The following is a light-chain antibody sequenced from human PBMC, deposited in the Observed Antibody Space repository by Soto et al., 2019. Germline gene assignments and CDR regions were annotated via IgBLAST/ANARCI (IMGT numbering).Light chain of an antibody. CDR3: QQYNAN. Sequence: DIQMTQSPSTLSASIGDRVTITCRASQSISTWLVWYQQRPGQAPQLLIYDVSTLAGGVPSRFSGSGSGTEFTLTISSLQPDDFATYYCQQYNANFGPGTKVDIK. J-gene: IGKJ3*01. CDR2: DVS. CDR1: QSISTW. V-gene: IGKV1-5*01.